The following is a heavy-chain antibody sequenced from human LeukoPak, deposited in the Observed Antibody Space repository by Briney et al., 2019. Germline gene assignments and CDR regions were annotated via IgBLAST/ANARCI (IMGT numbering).Heavy chain of an antibody. CDR3: ARGTYSSSSPSDY. J-gene: IGHJ4*02. CDR1: GYTFTSYD. D-gene: IGHD6-6*01. V-gene: IGHV1-8*03. Sequence: EASVKVSCKASGYTFTSYDINWVRQATGQGLEWMGWMNPNSGNTGYAQKFQGRVTITRNTSISTAYMELSSLRSEDTAVYYCARGTYSSSSPSDYWGQGTLVTVSS. CDR2: MNPNSGNT.